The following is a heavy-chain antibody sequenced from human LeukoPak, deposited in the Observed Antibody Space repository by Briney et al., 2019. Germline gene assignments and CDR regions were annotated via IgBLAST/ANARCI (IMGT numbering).Heavy chain of an antibody. CDR3: ARGAWQLPDY. J-gene: IGHJ4*02. CDR1: GGSFSGYY. D-gene: IGHD6-6*01. V-gene: IGHV4-34*01. CDR2: INHSGST. Sequence: SETLSLTCAVYGGSFSGYYWSWIRQPPGKGLEWTGEINHSGSTNYNPSLKSRVTISVDTSKNQFSLKLSSVTAADTAVYYCARGAWQLPDYWGQGTLVTVSS.